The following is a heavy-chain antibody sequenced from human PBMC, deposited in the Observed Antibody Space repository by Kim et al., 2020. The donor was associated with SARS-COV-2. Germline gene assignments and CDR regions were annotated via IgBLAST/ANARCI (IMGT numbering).Heavy chain of an antibody. CDR1: GDSITGYY. CDR2: IYSSGST. Sequence: SETLSLTCTVSGDSITGYYWSWIRQPPGKGLECIGYIYSSGSTYYNPSLKSRITISVDTSKNQFSLNLNSVTAADTAVYYCARGGGLNYFHPCGQGTLVT. CDR3: ARGGGLNYFHP. D-gene: IGHD1-7*01. J-gene: IGHJ5*02. V-gene: IGHV4-59*01.